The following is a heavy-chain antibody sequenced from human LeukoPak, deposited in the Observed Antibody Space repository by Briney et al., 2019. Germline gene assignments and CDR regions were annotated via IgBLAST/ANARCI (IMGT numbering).Heavy chain of an antibody. Sequence: ASVKVSCKASGGTFSSYAISWVRQAPGQGLEWMGRIIPILGIANYAQKFQGRVTITADKSTSTAYMELSSLRSEDTAVYYCARGNSYCGGDCYPSNHYYYYYGMDVWGQGTTVTVSS. J-gene: IGHJ6*02. D-gene: IGHD2-21*02. CDR1: GGTFSSYA. V-gene: IGHV1-69*04. CDR2: IIPILGIA. CDR3: ARGNSYCGGDCYPSNHYYYYYGMDV.